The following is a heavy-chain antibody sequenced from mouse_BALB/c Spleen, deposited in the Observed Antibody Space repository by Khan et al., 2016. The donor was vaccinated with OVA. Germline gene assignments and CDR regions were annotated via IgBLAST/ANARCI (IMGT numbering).Heavy chain of an antibody. CDR1: GYTFTDYI. D-gene: IGHD2-14*01. CDR2: IFPGSDTP. CDR3: ARGGYSAFAY. V-gene: IGHV1-77*01. J-gene: IGHJ3*01. Sequence: QVRLQQSGPELVKPGASLKVSCKASGYTFTDYIIGWVKQSTRQGLAWIGDIFPGSDTPYYNEKFKDRATLTADKSANTAYMQLSSLTSDDSAVYFCARGGYSAFAYWGQGTLVTVSA.